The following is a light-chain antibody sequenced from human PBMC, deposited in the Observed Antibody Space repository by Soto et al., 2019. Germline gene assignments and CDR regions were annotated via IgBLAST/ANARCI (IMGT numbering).Light chain of an antibody. Sequence: EIVLTQSPGTLSLSPGERATLSCRASQSVSSSYLPWYQQKHGQAPRLLIYGASSKATGNPDRFSDSGFGTDVTLTISRLEPEDFELSYCQQYGSSRTVGEGTKVEF. J-gene: IGKJ1*01. CDR3: QQYGSSRT. CDR2: GAS. CDR1: QSVSSSY. V-gene: IGKV3-20*01.